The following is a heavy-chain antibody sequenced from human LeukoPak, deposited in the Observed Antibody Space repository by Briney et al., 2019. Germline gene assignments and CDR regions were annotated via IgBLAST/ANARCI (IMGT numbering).Heavy chain of an antibody. D-gene: IGHD6-19*01. CDR2: IYYSGST. CDR1: GGSISSSNYY. V-gene: IGHV4-39*01. Sequence: PSETLSLTCTVSGGSISSSNYYWGWIRQPPGKGLEWIGYIYYSGSTYYNPSLKSRLTISVDTSENQFSLKLSSVTAADTAVYYCARQALVIAVYWGQGTLVTVSS. CDR3: ARQALVIAVY. J-gene: IGHJ4*02.